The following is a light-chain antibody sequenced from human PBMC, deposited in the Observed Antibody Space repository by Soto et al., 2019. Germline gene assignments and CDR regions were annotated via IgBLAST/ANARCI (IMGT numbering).Light chain of an antibody. CDR2: LAS. J-gene: IGKJ1*01. V-gene: IGKV3-11*01. Sequence: EIVLTQSPATLTSFPGDRVTLCCRASQAVNTRLAWYQHKPGQAPRLLIYLASNRAAGVPARFNGSGSGTDFTLTISDVEPEDFAVYYCHQRQSWPRTFGQGTKVDIK. CDR3: HQRQSWPRT. CDR1: QAVNTR.